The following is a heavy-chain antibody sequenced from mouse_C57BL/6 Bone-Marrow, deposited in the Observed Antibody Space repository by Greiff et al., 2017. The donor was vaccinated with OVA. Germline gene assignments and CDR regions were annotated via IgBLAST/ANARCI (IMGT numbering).Heavy chain of an antibody. D-gene: IGHD1-2*01. Sequence: ESGPGLVKPSQSLSLTCSVTGYSITSVYYWNWIRQFPGNKLEWMGYISYDGSNNYNPSLKNRISITRDTSKNQFFLKLNSVTTEDTATYYCARDYGPYFDYWGQGTTLTVSS. J-gene: IGHJ2*01. CDR1: GYSITSVYY. CDR3: ARDYGPYFDY. CDR2: ISYDGSN. V-gene: IGHV3-6*01.